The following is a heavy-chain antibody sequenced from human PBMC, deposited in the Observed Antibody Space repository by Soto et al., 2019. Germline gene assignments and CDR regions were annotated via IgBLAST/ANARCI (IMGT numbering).Heavy chain of an antibody. CDR3: ASWAVDYYDSSGQQNVPHYFDY. J-gene: IGHJ4*02. CDR1: GGSVSSGSYY. V-gene: IGHV4-61*01. CDR2: IYYSGST. D-gene: IGHD3-22*01. Sequence: SETLSLTCTVSGGSVSSGSYYWSWIRQPPGKGLEWIGYIYYSGSTNYNPSLKSRVTISVDTSKNQFSLKLSSVTAADTAVYYCASWAVDYYDSSGQQNVPHYFDYWGQGTLVTVSS.